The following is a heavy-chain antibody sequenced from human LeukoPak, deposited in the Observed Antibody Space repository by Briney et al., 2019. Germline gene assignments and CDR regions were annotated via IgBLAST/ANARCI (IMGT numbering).Heavy chain of an antibody. CDR3: AKATYYYDSSGRIGGYFDY. V-gene: IGHV3-23*01. J-gene: IGHJ4*02. CDR2: ISGSGGST. Sequence: SGGSLRLSCAASGFTFSSYAMSWVRQAPGKGLEWVSAISGSGGSTYYADSVKGRFTISRDNSKNTLYLQMNSLRAEDTAVYYCAKATYYYDSSGRIGGYFDYWGQGTLVTVSS. D-gene: IGHD3-22*01. CDR1: GFTFSSYA.